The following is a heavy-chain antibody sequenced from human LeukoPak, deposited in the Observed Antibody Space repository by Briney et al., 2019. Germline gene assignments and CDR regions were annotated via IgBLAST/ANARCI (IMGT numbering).Heavy chain of an antibody. CDR2: INSDGSGT. CDR3: AILRLGNYYYYGMDV. D-gene: IGHD3-10*01. J-gene: IGHJ6*02. Sequence: PGGSLRLSCAASGFTFSSYWMHWVRQAPGKGLVWVSRINSDGSGTSYADSVKGRFTISRDNAKNTLYLQMNSLRAEDTAVYYCAILRLGNYYYYGMDVWGQGTTVTVSS. CDR1: GFTFSSYW. V-gene: IGHV3-74*01.